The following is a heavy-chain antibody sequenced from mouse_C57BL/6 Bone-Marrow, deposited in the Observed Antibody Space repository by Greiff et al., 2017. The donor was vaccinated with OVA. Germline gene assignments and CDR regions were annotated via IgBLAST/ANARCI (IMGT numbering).Heavy chain of an antibody. CDR2: IYPRDGST. CDR3: ARGVYYFDY. Sequence: VQRVESGPELVKPGASVKLSCKASGYTFTSYDINWVKPRPGQGLEWIGWIYPRDGSTKYNEKFKGKATLTVDTSSSTAYMELHSLTSEDSAVYFCARGVYYFDYWGQGTTLTVSS. V-gene: IGHV1-85*01. J-gene: IGHJ2*01. CDR1: GYTFTSYD.